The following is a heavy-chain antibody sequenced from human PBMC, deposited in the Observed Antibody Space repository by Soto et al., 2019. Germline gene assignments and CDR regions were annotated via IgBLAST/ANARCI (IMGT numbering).Heavy chain of an antibody. Sequence: QVQLVQSGAEVKKPGSSVKVSCKASGGTFSSYAISWVRQAPGQGLEWMGGIIPIFGTANYAQKFQGRVTIIAYETTSTVYRELSSLRSEDTAVYYCARDRKQEMCTIWHKLFGWLDPWGQGILVTVSS. CDR2: IIPIFGTA. CDR1: GGTFSSYA. J-gene: IGHJ5*02. CDR3: ARDRKQEMCTIWHKLFGWLDP. V-gene: IGHV1-69*01. D-gene: IGHD3-10*01.